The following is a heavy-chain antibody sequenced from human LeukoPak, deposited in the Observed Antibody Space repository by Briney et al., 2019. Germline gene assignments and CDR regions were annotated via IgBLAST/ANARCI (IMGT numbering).Heavy chain of an antibody. CDR1: GGSISSSDYY. V-gene: IGHV4-39*02. CDR3: ARGGLRNWVDY. D-gene: IGHD7-27*01. CDR2: IYYSGTT. Sequence: KPSETLSLTCTVSGGSISSSDYYWGWIRQPPGKGLEWIGSIYYSGTTYYNPSLKSRLTISVDTSKNHFSLRLNSVTAADTAVYYCARGGLRNWVDYWGQGTLVTVSS. J-gene: IGHJ4*02.